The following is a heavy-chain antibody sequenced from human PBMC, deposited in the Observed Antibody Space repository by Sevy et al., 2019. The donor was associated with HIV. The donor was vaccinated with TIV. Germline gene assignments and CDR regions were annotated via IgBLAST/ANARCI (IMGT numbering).Heavy chain of an antibody. CDR3: GRQAAGDSSVYYHPQDFDY. J-gene: IGHJ4*02. Sequence: SETLSLTCTVSGGSISSSSYYWGWIRQPPGKGLEWIGSICYSGSTYYNPSLKSRVTISVDTSKNQFSLKLSSVTAADTAGYYWGRQAAGDSSVYYHPQDFDYWGQGTRVTVSS. V-gene: IGHV4-39*01. D-gene: IGHD3-22*01. CDR1: GGSISSSSYY. CDR2: ICYSGST.